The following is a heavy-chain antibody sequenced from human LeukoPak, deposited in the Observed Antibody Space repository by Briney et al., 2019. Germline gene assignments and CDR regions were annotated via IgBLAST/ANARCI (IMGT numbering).Heavy chain of an antibody. D-gene: IGHD6-13*01. V-gene: IGHV3-23*01. CDR3: AKGGYSSWFVP. Sequence: PGGSLRLSCAATGFTFTSYAMTWVRQAPGKGLEWVSTIRASGDSTYYADSVKGRLTISRDNSKNTLYLQMNSLRAEDTAVYYCAKGGYSSWFVPWRQGTLVTVSS. CDR1: GFTFTSYA. J-gene: IGHJ5*02. CDR2: IRASGDST.